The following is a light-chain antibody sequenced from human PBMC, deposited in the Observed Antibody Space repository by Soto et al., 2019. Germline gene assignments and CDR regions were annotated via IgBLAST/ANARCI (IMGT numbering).Light chain of an antibody. J-gene: IGKJ5*01. CDR2: DAS. CDR1: QSVSSR. CDR3: QTVDKWPL. Sequence: EIVMTQSPATRSVSPGERATLSCRASQSVSSRLAWYQQKRGQAPRLLIYDASTRATGVPARFSGSGSGTEFTLTISSLQSEDFAVYFCQTVDKWPLFGQGTRLEIK. V-gene: IGKV3-15*01.